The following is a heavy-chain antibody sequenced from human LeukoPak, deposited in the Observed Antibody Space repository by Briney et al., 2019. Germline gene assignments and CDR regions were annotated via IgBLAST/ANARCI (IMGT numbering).Heavy chain of an antibody. CDR1: GGSISSYY. Sequence: SETLSLTCTVSGGSISSYYWSWIRQPPGKGLEWIGYIYYSGTTDYNPSLKSRVTISVDTSKNQFSLKLSSVTAADTAVYYCARGKKFGDPTFDYWGQGALVTVSS. V-gene: IGHV4-59*01. J-gene: IGHJ4*02. D-gene: IGHD3-16*01. CDR3: ARGKKFGDPTFDY. CDR2: IYYSGTT.